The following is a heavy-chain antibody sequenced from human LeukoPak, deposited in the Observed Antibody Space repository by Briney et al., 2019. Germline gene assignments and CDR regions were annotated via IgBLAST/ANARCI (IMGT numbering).Heavy chain of an antibody. V-gene: IGHV1-69*13. D-gene: IGHD2-8*02. CDR2: TVPLFRSA. Sequence: SVKVSCKASGGTFSTSTMNWVRQAPGHGLEWMGGTVPLFRSAKYAQKFQDRVTITADESTSTVYMDLSSLTSEDTAVYYCARGNTDDAFDIWGQGTMVTVSS. CDR1: GGTFSTST. CDR3: ARGNTDDAFDI. J-gene: IGHJ3*02.